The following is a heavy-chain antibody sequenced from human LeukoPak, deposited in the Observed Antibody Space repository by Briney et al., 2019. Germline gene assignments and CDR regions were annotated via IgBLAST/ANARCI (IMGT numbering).Heavy chain of an antibody. Sequence: SETLSLTCTVSGGSISSGGYSWSWIRQPPGKGLEWIGYIYHSGSTYYNPSLKSRITISVARSKNQFSLKVNSVTAADTAVYYCASRVKDDSSGYLYFDWGQGTLVTVSS. J-gene: IGHJ4*02. V-gene: IGHV4-30-2*01. CDR3: ASRVKDDSSGYLYFD. D-gene: IGHD3-22*01. CDR2: IYHSGST. CDR1: GGSISSGGYS.